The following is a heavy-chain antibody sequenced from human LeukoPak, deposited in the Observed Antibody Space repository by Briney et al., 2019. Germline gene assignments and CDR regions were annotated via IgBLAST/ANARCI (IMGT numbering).Heavy chain of an antibody. V-gene: IGHV3-7*01. CDR3: STFVTYYYDTRGFYFDS. D-gene: IGHD3-22*01. CDR2: IKEDGTQK. Sequence: GGSLRLSCEASGLTFNTYWMSWVRQAPGKGLEWVANIKEDGTQKYYVDSVKGRFTISRDNARNSLFLQMNSLRAEDTAVYHCSTFVTYYYDTRGFYFDSWGQGTLVTVSS. CDR1: GLTFNTYW. J-gene: IGHJ4*02.